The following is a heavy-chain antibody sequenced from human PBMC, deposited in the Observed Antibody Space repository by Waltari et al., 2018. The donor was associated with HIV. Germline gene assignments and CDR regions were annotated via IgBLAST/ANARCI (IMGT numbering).Heavy chain of an antibody. V-gene: IGHV4-39*02. CDR1: GDAISSPSYY. Sequence: QQQLQESGPGLVKPSETLSLTCNVSGDAISSPSYYWGWIRQSPGKGLEWLGSINYSGGTDDNPSLKGRVTISEDTSKNQFTLKLNSVTAADTAVYNCARGGGGLGPLDYWGQGILVTVSS. D-gene: IGHD6-25*01. CDR3: ARGGGGLGPLDY. CDR2: INYSGGT. J-gene: IGHJ4*02.